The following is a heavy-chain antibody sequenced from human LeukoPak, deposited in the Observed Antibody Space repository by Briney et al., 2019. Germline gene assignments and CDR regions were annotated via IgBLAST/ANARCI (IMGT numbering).Heavy chain of an antibody. CDR3: ARDRWRYGSGSYYNDY. D-gene: IGHD3-10*01. CDR2: IWCDGSNK. V-gene: IGHV3-33*01. J-gene: IGHJ4*02. Sequence: GGSLRLSCAASGFTFSSYGMHWVRQAPGKGLEWVAVIWCDGSNKYYADSVKGRFTISRDNSKNTLYLQMNSLRAEDTAVYYCARDRWRYGSGSYYNDYWGQGTLVTVSS. CDR1: GFTFSSYG.